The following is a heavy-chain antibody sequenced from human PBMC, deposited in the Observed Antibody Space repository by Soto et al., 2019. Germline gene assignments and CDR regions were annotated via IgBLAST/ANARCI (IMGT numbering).Heavy chain of an antibody. D-gene: IGHD5-12*01. Sequence: SETLSLTCTVSGGSISSYYWSWIRQPPGKGLEWIGFIYHSGSTNYNPSLKSRVSISVDTSKNQFSLNLSSLTAADTAVYYCARDGRDGYDFFAYWGQGTLVTVSS. CDR3: ARDGRDGYDFFAY. CDR1: GGSISSYY. J-gene: IGHJ4*02. CDR2: IYHSGST. V-gene: IGHV4-59*01.